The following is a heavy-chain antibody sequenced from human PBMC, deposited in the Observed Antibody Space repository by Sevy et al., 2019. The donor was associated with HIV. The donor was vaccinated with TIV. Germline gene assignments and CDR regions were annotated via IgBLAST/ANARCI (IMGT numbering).Heavy chain of an antibody. J-gene: IGHJ4*02. Sequence: GGSLRLSCAASGFTFSRYAMNWVRQAPGKGLEWVAVISSDGRNKYYADSVKGRFTISRDNSKNTMYLQMNSLRSEDTAMYYCARDKGESSSSFLGELSHWGQGTLVTVSS. CDR1: GFTFSRYA. CDR3: ARDKGESSSSFLGELSH. D-gene: IGHD3-16*02. V-gene: IGHV3-30*04. CDR2: ISSDGRNK.